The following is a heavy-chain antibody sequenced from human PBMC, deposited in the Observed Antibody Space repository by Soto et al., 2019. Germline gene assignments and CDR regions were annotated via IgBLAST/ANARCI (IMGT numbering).Heavy chain of an antibody. CDR1: VFTFSSYW. D-gene: IGHD3-3*01. J-gene: IGHJ4*02. CDR2: INSDGSST. V-gene: IGHV3-74*01. Sequence: GGSLRLSCASSVFTFSSYWMHCVRQSPGKWLVWVSRINSDGSSTSYADSVKGRFTISRDNAKNTLYLQMNSLRAEDTAVYYCARVSGTIFAVVHPTFDYCVKGTLVTV. CDR3: ARVSGTIFAVVHPTFDY.